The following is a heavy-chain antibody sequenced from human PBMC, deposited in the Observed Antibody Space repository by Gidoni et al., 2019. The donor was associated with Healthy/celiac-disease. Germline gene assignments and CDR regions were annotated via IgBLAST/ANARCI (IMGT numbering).Heavy chain of an antibody. D-gene: IGHD3-22*01. CDR3: ARSDSSGYYYYYYGMDV. CDR2: INSDGSST. V-gene: IGHV3-74*01. J-gene: IGHJ6*02. Sequence: EVQLVEFGGGLVQPGGSLRLSCAASGFTFSSYWMHWVRQAPGKGLVWVSRINSDGSSTSYADSVKGRFTISRDNAKNTLYLQMNSLRAEDTAVYYCARSDSSGYYYYYYGMDVWGQGTTVTVSS. CDR1: GFTFSSYW.